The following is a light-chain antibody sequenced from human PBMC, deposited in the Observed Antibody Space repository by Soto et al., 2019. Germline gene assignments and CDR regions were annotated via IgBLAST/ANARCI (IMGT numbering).Light chain of an antibody. CDR1: QSISNS. CDR2: GAS. CDR3: QQTFSTPPT. V-gene: IGKV1-39*01. J-gene: IGKJ1*01. Sequence: DIQMTQSPSSLSAFVGDRVTITCRASQSISNSLNWCQQKPGKAPNLLISGASSLQSGVPSRFSGSGSGTDFTLTVSSLQPGDFSTYYCQQTFSTPPTFGQGTKVEIK.